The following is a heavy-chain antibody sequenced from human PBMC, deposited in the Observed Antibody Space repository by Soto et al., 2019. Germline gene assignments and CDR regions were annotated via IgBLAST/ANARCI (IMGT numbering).Heavy chain of an antibody. CDR2: INHSGST. Sequence: SETLSLTCAVYGGSFSGYYWSWIRQPPGKGLEWIGEINHSGSTNYNPSLKSRVTISVDTSKNQFSLKLSSVTAADTAVYYCARGRPYSYGLYHYGMDVWGQGTTVTVSS. J-gene: IGHJ6*02. D-gene: IGHD5-18*01. CDR1: GGSFSGYY. CDR3: ARGRPYSYGLYHYGMDV. V-gene: IGHV4-34*01.